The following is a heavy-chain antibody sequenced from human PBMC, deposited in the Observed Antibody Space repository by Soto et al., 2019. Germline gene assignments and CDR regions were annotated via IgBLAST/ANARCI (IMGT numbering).Heavy chain of an antibody. CDR1: GGSISSGGYY. V-gene: IGHV4-31*03. D-gene: IGHD4-17*01. J-gene: IGHJ3*02. Sequence: SETLSLTCTVSGGSISSGGYYWSWIRQHPGKGLEWIGYIYYSGSTYYNPSLKSRVTISVDTSKNQFSLKLSSVTAADTAVYYCARDPRNYGDYDARAFDIWGQGTMVTVSS. CDR3: ARDPRNYGDYDARAFDI. CDR2: IYYSGST.